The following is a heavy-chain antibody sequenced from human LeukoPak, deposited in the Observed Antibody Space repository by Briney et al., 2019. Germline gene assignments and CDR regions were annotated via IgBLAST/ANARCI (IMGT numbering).Heavy chain of an antibody. D-gene: IGHD4-23*01. J-gene: IGHJ4*02. CDR3: ARDRYGGNSPFDY. V-gene: IGHV4-59*01. CDR2: IYYSGST. Sequence: PSETLSLTCTVSGGSISSYYWSWIRQPPGKGLEWIGYIYYSGSTNYNPSLKSRVTISVDTSKSQFSLKLSSVTAADTAVYYCARDRYGGNSPFDYWGQGTLVTVSS. CDR1: GGSISSYY.